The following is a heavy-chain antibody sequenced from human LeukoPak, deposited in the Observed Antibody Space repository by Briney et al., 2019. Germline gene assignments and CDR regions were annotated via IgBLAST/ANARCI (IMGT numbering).Heavy chain of an antibody. Sequence: GGSLRLSCAASGFTFSSYAMSWVRQAPGKGLEWVSAISGSGGSTYYADSVKGRFTISRDNSNNTLYLQMNSLRAEDTAVYCCAKVVVGDDFWSGYYSDYWGQGTLVTVSS. D-gene: IGHD3-3*01. CDR1: GFTFSSYA. V-gene: IGHV3-23*01. CDR2: ISGSGGST. CDR3: AKVVVGDDFWSGYYSDY. J-gene: IGHJ4*02.